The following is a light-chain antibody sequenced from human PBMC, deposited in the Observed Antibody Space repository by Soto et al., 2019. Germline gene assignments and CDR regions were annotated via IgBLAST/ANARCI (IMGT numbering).Light chain of an antibody. CDR2: EVS. CDR3: SSYTDTRPPWV. CDR1: SSDIGDYNF. V-gene: IGLV2-14*01. J-gene: IGLJ3*02. Sequence: QSALTQPASVSGSPGQSITISCTGTSSDIGDYNFVSWYQQYPGKSPKLIISEVSNRPSGVSNRFSGSKSGNTASLTISGLQAEDEADYYCSSYTDTRPPWVFGGGTKLTVL.